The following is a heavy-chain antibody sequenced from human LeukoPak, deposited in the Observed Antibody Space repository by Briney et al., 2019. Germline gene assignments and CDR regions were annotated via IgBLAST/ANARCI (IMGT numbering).Heavy chain of an antibody. CDR2: INHSGST. D-gene: IGHD3-10*01. Sequence: PSETLSLTCAVYGGSFSGYYWSWIRQPPGKGLEWIGEINHSGSTNYNPSLKSRVTISVDTSKNQFSLKLSSVTAADTAVYYCARDNMVRGVIVGTNWGQGTLVTVSS. CDR1: GGSFSGYY. CDR3: ARDNMVRGVIVGTN. V-gene: IGHV4-34*01. J-gene: IGHJ4*02.